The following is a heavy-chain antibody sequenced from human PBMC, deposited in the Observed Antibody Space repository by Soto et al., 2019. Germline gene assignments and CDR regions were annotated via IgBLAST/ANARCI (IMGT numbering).Heavy chain of an antibody. V-gene: IGHV3-33*01. CDR2: IWYDGSNK. D-gene: IGHD6-6*01. CDR3: ARDFFPLPYSSSPSYYYYGMDV. CDR1: GFTFSSYG. J-gene: IGHJ6*02. Sequence: GGSLRLSCAASGFTFSSYGMHWVRQAPGKGLEWVAVIWYDGSNKYYADSVKGRFTISRDNSKNTLYLQMNSLRAEDTAVYYCARDFFPLPYSSSPSYYYYGMDVWGQGTTVTVSS.